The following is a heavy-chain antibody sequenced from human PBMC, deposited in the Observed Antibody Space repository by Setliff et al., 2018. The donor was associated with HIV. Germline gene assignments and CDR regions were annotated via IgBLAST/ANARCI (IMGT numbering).Heavy chain of an antibody. CDR3: AKDPRGSMVRGLINYFDP. Sequence: GGSLRLSCAVSGFTFEDYGMHWVRQAPGKGLEWVALIWYDGSNKYYADSVKGRFIISRDNSKNTLYLQMNSLRAQDTAIYYCAKDPRGSMVRGLINYFDPWGQGTLVTVSS. CDR1: GFTFEDYG. D-gene: IGHD3-10*01. J-gene: IGHJ5*02. CDR2: IWYDGSNK. V-gene: IGHV3-33*06.